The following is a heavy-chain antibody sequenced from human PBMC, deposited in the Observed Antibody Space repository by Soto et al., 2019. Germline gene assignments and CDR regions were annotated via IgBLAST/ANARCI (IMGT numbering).Heavy chain of an antibody. J-gene: IGHJ4*02. CDR2: IYYSGST. D-gene: IGHD2-8*01. CDR1: GGSISSSSYY. CDR3: ASMIMVYAIPFGYFDY. Sequence: PSETLSLTCTVSGGSISSSSYYWGWIRQPPGKGLEWIGSIYYSGSTYYNPSLKSRVTISVDTSKNQFSLKLSSVTAADTAVYYCASMIMVYAIPFGYFDYWGQGTLVTVSS. V-gene: IGHV4-39*01.